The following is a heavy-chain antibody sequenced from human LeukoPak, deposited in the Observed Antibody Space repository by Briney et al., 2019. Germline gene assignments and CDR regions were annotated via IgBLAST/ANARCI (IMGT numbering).Heavy chain of an antibody. J-gene: IGHJ4*02. CDR3: TTDFSFLWELPDYFDY. V-gene: IGHV3-15*01. CDR2: IKSKTDGGTT. D-gene: IGHD1-26*01. Sequence: PGGSPRLSCAASGFTFSNAWMSWVRQAPGKGLEWVGRIKSKTDGGTTDYAAPVKGRFTISRDDSKNTLYLQMNSLKTEDTAVYYCTTDFSFLWELPDYFDYWGQGTLVTVSS. CDR1: GFTFSNAW.